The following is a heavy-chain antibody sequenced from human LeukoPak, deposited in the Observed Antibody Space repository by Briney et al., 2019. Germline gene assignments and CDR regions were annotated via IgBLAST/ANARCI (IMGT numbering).Heavy chain of an antibody. CDR2: IIPIFGTA. D-gene: IGHD4-23*01. V-gene: IGHV1-69*13. CDR1: GGTFISYA. J-gene: IGHJ6*02. CDR3: ARTTMGRFYYYGMDV. Sequence: SVKVSCKASGGTFISYAISWVRQAPGQGLEWMGGIIPIFGTANYAQKFQGRVTITADESTSTAYMELSSLRSEDTAVYYCARTTMGRFYYYGMDVWGQGTTVTVSS.